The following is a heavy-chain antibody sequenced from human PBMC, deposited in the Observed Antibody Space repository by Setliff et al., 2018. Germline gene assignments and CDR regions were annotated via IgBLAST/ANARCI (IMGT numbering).Heavy chain of an antibody. D-gene: IGHD6-19*01. CDR1: GYTFTSDD. CDR2: MNPNSGNT. V-gene: IGHV1-8*02. CDR3: ARKGSVYSSGWYFDY. J-gene: IGHJ4*02. Sequence: ASVKVSCKASGYTFTSDDINWVRQATGQGLEWMGWMNPNSGNTGYAQKFQGRVTMTRDTSISTAYMELSRLRSDDTAVYYCARKGSVYSSGWYFDYWGQGTLVTVSS.